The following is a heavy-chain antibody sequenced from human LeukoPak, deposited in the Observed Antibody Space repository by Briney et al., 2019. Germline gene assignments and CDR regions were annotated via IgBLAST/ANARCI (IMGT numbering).Heavy chain of an antibody. D-gene: IGHD3-22*01. CDR3: AKGQENYYETTGNWDS. CDR1: GFTFNKFP. CDR2: ISDDGGDR. J-gene: IGHJ4*02. V-gene: IGHV3-23*01. Sequence: GGSLRLSCAASGFTFNKFPMTWVRQAPGKGLEWVSAISDDGGDRKYADSVKGRFTIFRDNSRNTLFLLMNSLRVEDTAVYFCAKGQENYYETTGNWDSWGQGTLVTVSS.